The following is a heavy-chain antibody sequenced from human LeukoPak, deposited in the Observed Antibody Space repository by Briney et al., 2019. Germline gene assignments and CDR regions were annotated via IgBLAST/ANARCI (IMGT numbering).Heavy chain of an antibody. D-gene: IGHD1-7*01. CDR2: IYYSGST. Sequence: PSETLSLTCTVSGGSISGYYWSWIRQPPGKGLEWIGYIYYSGSTNYNPSLKSRVTISVDTSKNQFSLKLSSVTAADTAVYYCARVNWNSWFDPWGQGTLVTVSS. CDR1: GGSISGYY. CDR3: ARVNWNSWFDP. J-gene: IGHJ5*02. V-gene: IGHV4-59*01.